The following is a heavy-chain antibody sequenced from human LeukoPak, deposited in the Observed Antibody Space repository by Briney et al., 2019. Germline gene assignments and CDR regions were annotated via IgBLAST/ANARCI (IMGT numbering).Heavy chain of an antibody. J-gene: IGHJ3*02. CDR2: INHSGST. D-gene: IGHD3-10*01. V-gene: IGHV4-34*01. CDR3: ARGAPYYYGSGPLGDAFDI. Sequence: PSETLSLTCAVYGGSFSGYYWSWIRQPPGKGLEWIGEINHSGSTNYNPSLKSRVTISVDTSKNQFSLKLSSVTAADTAVYYCARGAPYYYGSGPLGDAFDIWGQGTMVTVSS. CDR1: GGSFSGYY.